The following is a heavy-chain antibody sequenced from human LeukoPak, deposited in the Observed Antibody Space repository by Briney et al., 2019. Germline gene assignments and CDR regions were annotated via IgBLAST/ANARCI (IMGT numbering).Heavy chain of an antibody. V-gene: IGHV1-18*04. Sequence: ASVKVSCKASGHTFTRYYMHWVRQAPGQGLEWMGWISAYNGNTNYAQKLQGRVTMTTDTSTSTAYMELRSLRSDDTAVYYCARDTYYYDSSGYLAYWGQGTLVTVSS. D-gene: IGHD3-22*01. CDR1: GHTFTRYY. J-gene: IGHJ4*02. CDR3: ARDTYYYDSSGYLAY. CDR2: ISAYNGNT.